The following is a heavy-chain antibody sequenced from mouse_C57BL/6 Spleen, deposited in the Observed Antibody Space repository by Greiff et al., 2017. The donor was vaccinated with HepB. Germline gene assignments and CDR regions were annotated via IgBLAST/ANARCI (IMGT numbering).Heavy chain of an antibody. V-gene: IGHV1-15*01. CDR1: GYTFTDYE. D-gene: IGHD3-2*02. CDR3: TRGSSGYVYAMDY. J-gene: IGHJ4*01. Sequence: QVQLQQSGAELVRPGASVTLSCKASGYTFTDYEMHWVKQTPVHGLEWIGAIDPETGGTAYNQKFKGKAILTADKSSSPAYMELRSLTSEDSAVYYCTRGSSGYVYAMDYWGQGTSVTVSS. CDR2: IDPETGGT.